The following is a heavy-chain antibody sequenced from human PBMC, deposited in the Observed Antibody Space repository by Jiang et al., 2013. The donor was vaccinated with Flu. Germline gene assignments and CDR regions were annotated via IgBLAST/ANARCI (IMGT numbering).Heavy chain of an antibody. J-gene: IGHJ6*02. V-gene: IGHV4-61*01. D-gene: IGHD3-3*01. CDR2: IYYSGST. Sequence: GLVKPSETLSLTCTVSGGSVSSGSYYWSWIRQPPGKGLEWIGYIYYSGSTNYNPSLKSRVTISVDTSKNQFSPKLSSVTAADTAVYYCARDRGVVTPYYYYGMDVWGQGTTVTVSS. CDR3: ARDRGVVTPYYYYGMDV. CDR1: GGSVSSGSYY.